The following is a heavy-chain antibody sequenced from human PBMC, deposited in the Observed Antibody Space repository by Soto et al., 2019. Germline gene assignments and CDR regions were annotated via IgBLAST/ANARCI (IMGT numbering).Heavy chain of an antibody. CDR3: AREERGYCSSTSCPPRY. Sequence: SVKVSCKASGGTFSSYAISWVRQAPGQGLEWMGGIIPIFGTANYAQKFQGRVTITADESTSTAYMELSSLRSEDTAVYYCAREERGYCSSTSCPPRYWGQGTLVTVSS. CDR2: IIPIFGTA. V-gene: IGHV1-69*13. CDR1: GGTFSSYA. J-gene: IGHJ4*02. D-gene: IGHD2-2*01.